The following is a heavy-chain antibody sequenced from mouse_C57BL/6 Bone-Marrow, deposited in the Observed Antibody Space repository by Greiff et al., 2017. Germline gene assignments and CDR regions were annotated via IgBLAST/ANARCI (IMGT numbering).Heavy chain of an antibody. J-gene: IGHJ3*01. CDR2: IYPGDGDT. CDR3: ARGLLHHGFAY. D-gene: IGHD2-3*01. V-gene: IGHV1-82*01. CDR1: GYAFSSSW. Sequence: QVQLKESGPELVKPGASVKISCKASGYAFSSSWMNWVKQRPGKGLEWIGRIYPGDGDTNYNGKFKGKATLTADKSSSTAYMQLSSLTSEDSAVYFCARGLLHHGFAYWGQGTLVTVSA.